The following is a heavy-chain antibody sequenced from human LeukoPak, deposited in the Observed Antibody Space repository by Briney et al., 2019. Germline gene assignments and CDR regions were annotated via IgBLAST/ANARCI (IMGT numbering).Heavy chain of an antibody. D-gene: IGHD6-6*01. V-gene: IGHV6-1*01. CDR1: GGSVSSNSAA. CDR3: ARDLSLAMYE. J-gene: IGHJ4*02. Sequence: SQTLSLTCAISGGSVSSNSAAWGWIRQSPSRGLEWLGRTYYRSRWYNDYAVSVKSRITISPDTSKNQFSLQLNSVTPEDTAVYYCARDLSLAMYEWGQGTLVTVSS. CDR2: TYYRSRWYN.